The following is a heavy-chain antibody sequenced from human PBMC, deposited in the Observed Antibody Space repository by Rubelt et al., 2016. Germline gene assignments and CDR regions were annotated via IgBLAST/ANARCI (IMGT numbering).Heavy chain of an antibody. D-gene: IGHD6-6*01. CDR3: ARDRILIAARQGWYFDL. Sequence: QVQLVQSGAEVKKPGASVKVSCKASGYTFTSYGISWVRQAPGQGLEWMGWISAYNGNTNYAQKLQVRATMTHATSTSTAYMELRSLRSDDTAVYYCARDRILIAARQGWYFDLWGRGTLVTVSS. J-gene: IGHJ2*01. CDR2: ISAYNGNT. V-gene: IGHV1-18*01. CDR1: GYTFTSYG.